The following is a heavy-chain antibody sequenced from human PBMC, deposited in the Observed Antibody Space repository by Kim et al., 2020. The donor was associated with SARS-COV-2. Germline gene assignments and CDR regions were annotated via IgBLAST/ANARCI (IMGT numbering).Heavy chain of an antibody. CDR2: ISSSSSYI. J-gene: IGHJ3*02. V-gene: IGHV3-21*01. CDR1: GFTFSSYS. D-gene: IGHD4-17*01. Sequence: GGSLRLSCAASGFTFSSYSMNWVRQAPGKGLEWVSSISSSSSYIYYADSVKGRFTISRDNAKNSLYLQMNSLRAEDTAVYYCAREVDYGDYNAFDIWGQGTMVTVSS. CDR3: AREVDYGDYNAFDI.